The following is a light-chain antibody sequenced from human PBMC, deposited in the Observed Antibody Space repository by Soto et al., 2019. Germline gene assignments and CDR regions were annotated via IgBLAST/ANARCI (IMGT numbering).Light chain of an antibody. CDR3: RQYYSDSPT. J-gene: IGKJ1*01. CDR2: DAS. CDR1: QSISTW. Sequence: DIQITPFSSTLFASXXDRVAMRCWASQSISTWVAWYQQEPGRAPKXXIHDASSLQRLGPSRFSGGGSATDFTITSSSLQPDDFATYYCRQYYSDSPTFGQGTKVDIK. V-gene: IGKV1-5*03.